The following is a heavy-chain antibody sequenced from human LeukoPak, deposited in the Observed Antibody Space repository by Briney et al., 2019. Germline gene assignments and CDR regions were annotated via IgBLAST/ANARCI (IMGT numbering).Heavy chain of an antibody. CDR1: GGSISSSSYY. Sequence: SETLSLTCTVSGGSISSSSYYWGWIRQPPGKGLEWIGSIYYSGSTYYNPSLKSRVTISVDTSKNQFSLKLSSVTAADTAVYYCARPGDSGSYTVPLFDYWGQGTLVTVSS. CDR3: ARPGDSGSYTVPLFDY. J-gene: IGHJ4*02. CDR2: IYYSGST. V-gene: IGHV4-39*01. D-gene: IGHD1-26*01.